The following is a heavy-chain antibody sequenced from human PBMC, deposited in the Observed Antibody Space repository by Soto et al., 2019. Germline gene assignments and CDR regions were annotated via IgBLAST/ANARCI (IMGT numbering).Heavy chain of an antibody. V-gene: IGHV3-49*04. CDR2: IRSKAYGGTT. Sequence: PGGSLRLSCTASGFTFGDYAMSWVRQAPGKGLEWVGFIRSKAYGGTTEYAASVKGRFTISRDDSKRIAYLQMNSLETEDTAVYYCTRVGTYYYGMDVWGQGTTVTVYS. J-gene: IGHJ6*02. CDR1: GFTFGDYA. CDR3: TRVGTYYYGMDV. D-gene: IGHD1-1*01.